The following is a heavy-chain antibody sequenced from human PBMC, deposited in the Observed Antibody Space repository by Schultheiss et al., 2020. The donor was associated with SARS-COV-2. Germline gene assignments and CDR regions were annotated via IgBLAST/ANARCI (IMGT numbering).Heavy chain of an antibody. J-gene: IGHJ5*01. D-gene: IGHD5-18*01. CDR3: ARDRTAMTDS. Sequence: GGSLRLSCAASGFTFSIYSMNWVRQAPGKGLEWVSSISTSSRYVYYADSVKGRFTISRDNSKNTLYLQMNSLRAEDTAVYYCARDRTAMTDSWGQGTLVTVSS. V-gene: IGHV3-21*01. CDR2: ISTSSRYV. CDR1: GFTFSIYS.